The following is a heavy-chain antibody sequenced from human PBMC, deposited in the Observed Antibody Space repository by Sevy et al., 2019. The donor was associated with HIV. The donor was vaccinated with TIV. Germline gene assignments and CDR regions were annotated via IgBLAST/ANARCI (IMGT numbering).Heavy chain of an antibody. D-gene: IGHD3-10*01. J-gene: IGHJ6*02. V-gene: IGHV3-30-3*01. Sequence: GGSLRLSCAASGFTFSSYAMHWVRQAPGKGLEWVAVISYDGNNKYYADSVKGRFTISRDNSKNTLYLQMNSLRAEDTAVYYCARDHVLLWFGESTYYYYGMDVWGQGTTVTVSS. CDR1: GFTFSSYA. CDR3: ARDHVLLWFGESTYYYYGMDV. CDR2: ISYDGNNK.